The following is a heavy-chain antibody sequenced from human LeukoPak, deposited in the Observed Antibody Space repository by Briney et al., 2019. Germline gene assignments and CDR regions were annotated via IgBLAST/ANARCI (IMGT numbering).Heavy chain of an antibody. D-gene: IGHD3-9*01. J-gene: IGHJ4*02. CDR3: ARGLRYFDWLFATFDY. Sequence: GGSLRLSCAASGFTFSSYSMNWVRQAPGKGLEWVSSISSSSYIYYADSVKGRFTISRDNAKNSLYLQMNSLRAEDTAVYYCARGLRYFDWLFATFDYWGQGTLVTVSS. CDR1: GFTFSSYS. CDR2: ISSSSYI. V-gene: IGHV3-21*01.